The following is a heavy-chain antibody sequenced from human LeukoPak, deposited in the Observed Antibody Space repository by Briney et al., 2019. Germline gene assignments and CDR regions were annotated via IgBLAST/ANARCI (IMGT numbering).Heavy chain of an antibody. J-gene: IGHJ4*02. V-gene: IGHV3-23*01. D-gene: IGHD1-26*01. CDR1: GFTFSSYA. Sequence: GGSLRLSCAASGFTFSSYAMSWVRQAPGKGLEWVSAISGSGGSTYYADSVKGRFTVSRDNSKNTLYLQMNSLRAEDTAIYYCAKGGKWDVTPFDYWGQGTLVTVSS. CDR3: AKGGKWDVTPFDY. CDR2: ISGSGGST.